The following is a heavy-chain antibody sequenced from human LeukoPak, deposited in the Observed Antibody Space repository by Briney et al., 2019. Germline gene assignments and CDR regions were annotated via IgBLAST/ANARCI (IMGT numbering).Heavy chain of an antibody. Sequence: ASVKVSCKASGYTFISYGISWVRQAPGQGLEWMGWISAYNGNTNYAQKLQGRVTMTTDTSTSTAYMELRSLRSDDTAVYYCARDIAQQLFPYYYYGMDVWGQGTTVTVSS. CDR1: GYTFISYG. CDR2: ISAYNGNT. V-gene: IGHV1-18*01. J-gene: IGHJ6*02. D-gene: IGHD6-13*01. CDR3: ARDIAQQLFPYYYYGMDV.